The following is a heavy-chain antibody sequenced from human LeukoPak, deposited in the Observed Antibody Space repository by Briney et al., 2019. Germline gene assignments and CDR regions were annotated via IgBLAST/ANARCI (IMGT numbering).Heavy chain of an antibody. D-gene: IGHD3-22*01. J-gene: IGHJ3*02. CDR2: ISTTSSYI. Sequence: GGSLRLSCAASGFSFSTYAISWVRQAPGKGLEWVSCISTTSSYIFYADSVRGRFTISRDNAKNSLYLQMDSLRAEDTAVYYCARAWGYYYDSSEGPDAFDIWGQGTMVTVSS. CDR3: ARAWGYYYDSSEGPDAFDI. V-gene: IGHV3-21*01. CDR1: GFSFSTYA.